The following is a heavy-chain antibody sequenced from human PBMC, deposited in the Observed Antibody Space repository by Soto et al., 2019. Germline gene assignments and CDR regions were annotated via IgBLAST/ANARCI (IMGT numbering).Heavy chain of an antibody. CDR2: IIPICGTA. CDR3: AADYDSSGYYFFDY. CDR1: GGTFSSYA. D-gene: IGHD3-22*01. V-gene: IGHV1-69*01. J-gene: IGHJ4*02. Sequence: QVQLVQSGAEVKKPGSSVKVSCKASGGTFSSYAISWVRQAPGQGLEWMGGIIPICGTANYAQKFQGRVTITADESTSTAYMELSSLRSEDTAVYYCAADYDSSGYYFFDYWGQGTLVTVSS.